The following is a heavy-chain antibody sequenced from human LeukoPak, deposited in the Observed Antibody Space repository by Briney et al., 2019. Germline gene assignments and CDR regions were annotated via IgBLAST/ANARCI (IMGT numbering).Heavy chain of an antibody. CDR3: AKDSRATTSYFDY. CDR1: GFSFNKAW. CDR2: ISYDGSSK. D-gene: IGHD1-26*01. J-gene: IGHJ4*02. V-gene: IGHV3-30*18. Sequence: GGSLRLSCEASGFSFNKAWMSWVRQAPGKGLEWVAVISYDGSSKYYADSVKGRFTISRDNSKNTLYLQMNSLRAEDTAVYYCAKDSRATTSYFDYWGQGTLVTVSS.